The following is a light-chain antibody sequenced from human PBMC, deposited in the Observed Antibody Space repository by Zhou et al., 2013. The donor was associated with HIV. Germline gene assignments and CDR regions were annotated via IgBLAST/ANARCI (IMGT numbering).Light chain of an antibody. CDR1: ESITSH. J-gene: IGKJ4*01. CDR2: AAS. CDR3: QQYDNPALT. Sequence: DIQLTQSPSSLSASVGDRVTITCRASESITSHLNWFQQKPGKAPKLLIYAASSLQSGVPSRFSGSGSGTDFTFTISSLQPEDIATYYCQQYDNPALTFGGGTKVEIK. V-gene: IGKV1-33*01.